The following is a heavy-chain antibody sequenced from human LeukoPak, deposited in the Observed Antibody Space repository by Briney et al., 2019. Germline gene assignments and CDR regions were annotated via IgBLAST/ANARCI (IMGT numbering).Heavy chain of an antibody. CDR3: AREGRRTYDDFDY. CDR2: ISSSGSTK. D-gene: IGHD3-3*01. V-gene: IGHV3-11*04. J-gene: IGHJ4*02. CDR1: GFTFSDYY. Sequence: AGGSLRLXCAASGFTFSDYYMSWIRQAPGKELEWISYISSSGSTKYYADSVQGRFTISRDNAKNSLYLQMSSLRAEDTAIYYCAREGRRTYDDFDYWGQGTLVTVSS.